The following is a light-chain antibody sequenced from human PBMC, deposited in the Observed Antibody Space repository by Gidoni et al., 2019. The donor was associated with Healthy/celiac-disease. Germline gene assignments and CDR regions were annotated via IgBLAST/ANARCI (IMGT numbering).Light chain of an antibody. CDR2: GAS. J-gene: IGKJ1*01. CDR1: QTISSN. Sequence: EIVMTQSPATLSVSPGERSTLSCRASQTISSNVAWYPQKPGQPPRLLIFGASTRATGFPARFSGSGSGTEFTLTISSLQSEDFAIYYCQQYNDWPSWTFGQGTKVEIK. V-gene: IGKV3-15*01. CDR3: QQYNDWPSWT.